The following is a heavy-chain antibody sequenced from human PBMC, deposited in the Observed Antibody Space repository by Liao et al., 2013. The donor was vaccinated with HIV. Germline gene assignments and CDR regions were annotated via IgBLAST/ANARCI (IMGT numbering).Heavy chain of an antibody. Sequence: QVQLQESGPGLVKPSQTLSLTCTVSGGSISSGSYYWSWIRQPAGKGLEWIGRIYYSGSTYYNPSLKSRVTISVDTSKNQFSLKLSSVTAADTAVYYCARTGSSTRYYFDYWGQGTLVTVSS. CDR3: ARTGSSTRYYFDY. CDR1: GGSISSGSYY. V-gene: IGHV4-61*02. J-gene: IGHJ4*02. CDR2: IYYSGST. D-gene: IGHD3-10*01.